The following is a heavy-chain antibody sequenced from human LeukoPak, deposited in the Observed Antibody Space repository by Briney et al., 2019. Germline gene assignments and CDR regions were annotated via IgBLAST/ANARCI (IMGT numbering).Heavy chain of an antibody. CDR2: MNPNSGNT. V-gene: IGHV1-8*01. D-gene: IGHD6-19*01. CDR3: ARGWGYSSGWYDY. J-gene: IGHJ4*02. Sequence: ASVKVSCKASGYTFTSYDINWVRQATGQGLEWMGWMNPNSGNTGYAQKFQGRVTITRDTSASTAYMELSSLRSEDMAVYYCARGWGYSSGWYDYWGQGTLVTVSS. CDR1: GYTFTSYD.